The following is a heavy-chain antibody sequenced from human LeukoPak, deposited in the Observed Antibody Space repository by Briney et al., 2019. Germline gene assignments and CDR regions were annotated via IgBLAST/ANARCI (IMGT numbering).Heavy chain of an antibody. Sequence: ASVKVSCKASGYTFINNWMHWVRQAPGQGLEWMGWISIYNGNTNYAEKIQGRVTMTTDTSTNTAFMELRSLRSDDTAMYYCARNHYSSSSDYWGQGTLVTVSS. CDR1: GYTFINNW. CDR2: ISIYNGNT. J-gene: IGHJ4*02. V-gene: IGHV1-18*01. D-gene: IGHD6-6*01. CDR3: ARNHYSSSSDY.